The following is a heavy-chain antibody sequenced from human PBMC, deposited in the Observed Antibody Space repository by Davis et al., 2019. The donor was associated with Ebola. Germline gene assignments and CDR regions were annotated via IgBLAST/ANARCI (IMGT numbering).Heavy chain of an antibody. Sequence: ASVKVSCKASGYTFTSYAMHWVRQAPGQRLEWMGWINAGNGNTKYSQKFQGRVTITRDTSASTAYMELSSLRSEDTAVYYCARGLDYYDSSGYYYYYYGMDVWGQGTTVTVSS. J-gene: IGHJ6*02. V-gene: IGHV1-3*01. CDR3: ARGLDYYDSSGYYYYYYGMDV. CDR1: GYTFTSYA. D-gene: IGHD3-22*01. CDR2: INAGNGNT.